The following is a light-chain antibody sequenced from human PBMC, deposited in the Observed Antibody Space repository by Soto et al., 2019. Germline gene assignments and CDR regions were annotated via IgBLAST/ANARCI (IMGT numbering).Light chain of an antibody. V-gene: IGKV1-5*03. Sequence: IKKIYRPSTLTGTVGDRVTITLLASQPTSSWMACNQHKPTTAPKFRIHKAHTLTSGVPSRLTGSRSGTESTLIITSLQPHDFATYSCKHYNSYSEAFGQGTKV. CDR1: QPTSSW. CDR2: KAH. CDR3: KHYNSYSEA. J-gene: IGKJ1*01.